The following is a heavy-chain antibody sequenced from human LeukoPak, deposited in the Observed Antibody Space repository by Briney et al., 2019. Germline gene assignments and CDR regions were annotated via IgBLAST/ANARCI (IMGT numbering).Heavy chain of an antibody. CDR2: IYHSGST. CDR1: GCSISSGYY. J-gene: IGHJ4*02. CDR3: ARLNSGSYKFDY. D-gene: IGHD1-26*01. V-gene: IGHV4-38-2*02. Sequence: PSETLSLTCTVSGCSISSGYYWGWIRQPPGKGLEWIGSIYHSGSTYYNPSLKSRVTISVDTSKNQFSLKLSSVTAADTAVYYCARLNSGSYKFDYWGQGTLVTVSS.